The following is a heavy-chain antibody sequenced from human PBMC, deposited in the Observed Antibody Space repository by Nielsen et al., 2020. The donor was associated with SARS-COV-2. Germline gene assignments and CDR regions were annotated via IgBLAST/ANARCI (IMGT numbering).Heavy chain of an antibody. CDR2: IYYKGST. V-gene: IGHV4-31*03. Sequence: SEILSLTCTVSGDSINSGGYYWSWIRHHTGKGLEWMGYIYYKGSTSYNPSLKSRLTISVDTSNNQFSLRLSSVTAADTAMYYCARGLGYSVHFDSWGQGTLVTVSS. CDR3: ARGLGYSVHFDS. D-gene: IGHD5/OR15-5a*01. J-gene: IGHJ4*02. CDR1: GDSINSGGYY.